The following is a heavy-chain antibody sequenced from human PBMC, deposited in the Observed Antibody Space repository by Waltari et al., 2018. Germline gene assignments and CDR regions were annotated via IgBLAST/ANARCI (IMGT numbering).Heavy chain of an antibody. J-gene: IGHJ4*02. CDR1: GFTVSSNY. D-gene: IGHD6-6*01. CDR2: IYSVGST. CDR3: ASSEYSSSYDY. V-gene: IGHV3-66*02. Sequence: EVQLVESGGGLVQPGGSLRLSCAASGFTVSSNYMSWVRQAPGKGVEWVSVIYSVGSTYYADSVKGRFTISRDNSKNTLYLQMNSLRAEDTAVYYCASSEYSSSYDYWGQGTLVTVSS.